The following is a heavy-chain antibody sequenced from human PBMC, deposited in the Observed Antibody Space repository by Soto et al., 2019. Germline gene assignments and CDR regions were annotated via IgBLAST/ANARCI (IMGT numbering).Heavy chain of an antibody. CDR2: ISYDGSNK. CDR3: AKDIAAAKLIYYDYGMDG. Sequence: QVQLVESGGGVVQPGRSLRLSCAASGFTFSSYGMHWVRQAPGKGLEWVAGISYDGSNKYYADSVKGRFTISRDNSKNTLYLQMNSLRAEDTAVYYCAKDIAAAKLIYYDYGMDGW. D-gene: IGHD6-13*01. J-gene: IGHJ6*01. V-gene: IGHV3-30*18. CDR1: GFTFSSYG.